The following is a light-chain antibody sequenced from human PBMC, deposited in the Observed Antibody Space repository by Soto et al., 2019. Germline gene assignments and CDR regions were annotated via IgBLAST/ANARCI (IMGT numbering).Light chain of an antibody. Sequence: EIVLTQSPGTLSLSPGERATLSCRVSQSVSGSYLAWYQQKPGQAPRLLIYATSRRATGIPDRFSGSASETDLTLTISRLEPEDFAVYYCQHYGSSPWTF. CDR1: QSVSGSY. J-gene: IGKJ1*01. V-gene: IGKV3-20*01. CDR3: QHYGSSPWT. CDR2: ATS.